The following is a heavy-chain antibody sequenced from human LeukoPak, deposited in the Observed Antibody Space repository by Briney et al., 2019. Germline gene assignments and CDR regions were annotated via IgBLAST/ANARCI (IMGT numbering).Heavy chain of an antibody. CDR3: ARDSTYYDILTGYFSSYYYYMDV. CDR1: GFTFSTYN. V-gene: IGHV3-21*04. CDR2: ISSSSTYI. Sequence: GGSLRLSCAASGFTFSTYNMNWVRQAPGKGLEWVSSISSSSTYIYFADSVKGRFTISRDNAKNSLYLQMNSLRVEDTAVYYCARDSTYYDILTGYFSSYYYYMDVWGKGTRSPSP. D-gene: IGHD3-9*01. J-gene: IGHJ6*03.